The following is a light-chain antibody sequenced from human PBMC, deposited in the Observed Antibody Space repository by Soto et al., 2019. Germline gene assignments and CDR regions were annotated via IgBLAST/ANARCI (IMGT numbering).Light chain of an antibody. V-gene: IGKV1-27*01. CDR1: KGISNY. CDR3: QKYNSAPWT. Sequence: DIQMTQSPSSLSASVGDSVTIXXRASKGISNYLAWYQQKPGTVPKLXISAASNLQTGVPSRFSGGGSGTDFTLTISSLQPEDVATYYCQKYNSAPWTFGQGTKVDIK. J-gene: IGKJ1*01. CDR2: AAS.